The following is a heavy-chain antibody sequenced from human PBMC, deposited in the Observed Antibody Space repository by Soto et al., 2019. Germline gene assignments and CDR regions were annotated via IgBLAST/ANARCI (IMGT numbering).Heavy chain of an antibody. J-gene: IGHJ3*02. CDR1: GFTFSSYA. CDR3: AREFTGYSNGWYGKEDAYDI. D-gene: IGHD6-19*01. Sequence: XGSLRLSCAASGFTFSSYAMSWVRQAPGKGLEWVSAISGSGGSTYYADSVKGRFTISRDNSKNTLYLQMNSLRAEDTAVYYCAREFTGYSNGWYGKEDAYDIWGQGTMVTVSS. V-gene: IGHV3-23*01. CDR2: ISGSGGST.